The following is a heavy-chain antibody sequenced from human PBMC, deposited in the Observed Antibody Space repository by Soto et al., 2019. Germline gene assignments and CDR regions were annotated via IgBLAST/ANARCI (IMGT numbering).Heavy chain of an antibody. CDR3: ASSEATVLDY. D-gene: IGHD4-17*01. J-gene: IGHJ4*02. CDR1: GGSMSSSNW. Sequence: QVQLQESGPGLVKPSGTLSLTCTVSGGSMSSSNWWNWVRQPPGKGLEWIGETHHSGRTNYNPSLKRRVPISVDKSKTHFSLTLSSVPAADTAVYYCASSEATVLDYWGQGTLVTVSS. V-gene: IGHV4-4*02. CDR2: THHSGRT.